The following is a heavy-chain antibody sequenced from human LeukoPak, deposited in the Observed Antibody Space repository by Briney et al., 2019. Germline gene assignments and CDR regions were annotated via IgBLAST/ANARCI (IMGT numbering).Heavy chain of an antibody. CDR3: VTDSVQYYDILTGTFDY. CDR1: GYTFTGYY. V-gene: IGHV1-2*02. J-gene: IGHJ4*02. D-gene: IGHD3-9*01. Sequence: ASVKVSCKASGYTFTGYYMHWVRQAPGQGLEWMGWINPNSGGTNYAQKLQGRVTMTRDTSISTAYMELSRLRSDDTAVYYCVTDSVQYYDILTGTFDYWGQGTLVTVSS. CDR2: INPNSGGT.